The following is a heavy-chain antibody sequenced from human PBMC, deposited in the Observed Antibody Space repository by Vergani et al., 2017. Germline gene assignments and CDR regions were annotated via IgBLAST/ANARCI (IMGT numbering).Heavy chain of an antibody. Sequence: EVQGVESGGGLVQPGGSLRLSCAASGFIFSDHYMDWVRQAPGKGLEWVGRIRNKANDYTTQYAASVKGRFTISRDDSKGYLYLQMNSLQTEQTALYYCVRVKVSNWNDHISGIWGQGTLVTVSS. J-gene: IGHJ3*02. CDR2: IRNKANDYTT. CDR3: VRVKVSNWNDHISGI. V-gene: IGHV3-72*01. CDR1: GFIFSDHY. D-gene: IGHD1-1*01.